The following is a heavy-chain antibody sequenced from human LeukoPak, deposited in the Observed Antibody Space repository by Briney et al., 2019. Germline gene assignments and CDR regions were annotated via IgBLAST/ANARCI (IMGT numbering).Heavy chain of an antibody. V-gene: IGHV1-18*01. J-gene: IGHJ5*01. CDR3: ARGDTSTWYNWFDS. D-gene: IGHD6-13*01. CDR2: ISAYSGST. CDR1: GYTFTSYG. Sequence: GASVKVSCRASGYTFTSYGISWIRQAPGQGLEWMGWISAYSGSTNYAQKLQGRVTMTTDTSTSTAYMELRSLRFDDTAVYYCARGDTSTWYNWFDSWGQGTLVTVSS.